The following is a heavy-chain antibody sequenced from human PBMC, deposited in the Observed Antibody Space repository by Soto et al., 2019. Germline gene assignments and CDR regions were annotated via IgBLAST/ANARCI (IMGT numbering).Heavy chain of an antibody. CDR1: GFTFTSSA. D-gene: IGHD6-6*01. CDR2: IVVGSGNT. J-gene: IGHJ4*02. CDR3: AADTGSSSSFDY. V-gene: IGHV1-58*01. Sequence: EASVKVSCKASGFTFTSSAVHWVRQARGQRLEWIGWIVVGSGNTNYAQKFQERVTITRDMSTSTAYMELSSLRSEDTAVYYCAADTGSSSSFDYWGQGTLVTVYS.